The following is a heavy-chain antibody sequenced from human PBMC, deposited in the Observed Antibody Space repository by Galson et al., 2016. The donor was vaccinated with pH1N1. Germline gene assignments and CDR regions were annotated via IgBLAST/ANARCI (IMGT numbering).Heavy chain of an antibody. CDR3: AKDLSSDYGDYGLDY. J-gene: IGHJ4*02. Sequence: SLRLSCAASGFAFSSYAMSWVRQAPGKGLEWVSAISGRGESTYYSDSVKGHLTISRDNSMNTLYLQMNSMRTEDTAVYYCAKDLSSDYGDYGLDYWGQGTLVTVSS. CDR1: GFAFSSYA. D-gene: IGHD4-17*01. V-gene: IGHV3-23*01. CDR2: ISGRGEST.